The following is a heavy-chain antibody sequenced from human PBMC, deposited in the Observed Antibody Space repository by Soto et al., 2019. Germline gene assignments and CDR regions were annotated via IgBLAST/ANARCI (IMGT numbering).Heavy chain of an antibody. CDR1: GGSFSGYY. D-gene: IGHD2-15*01. V-gene: IGHV4-34*01. Sequence: SETLSLTCAVYGGSFSGYYWSWIRQPPGKGLEWIGEINHSGSTNYNPSLKSRVTISVDTSKNQFSLKLSSVTAADTAVYYCARGTPYCSGGSCYYYYYGMDVWGQGTTVTVSS. CDR3: ARGTPYCSGGSCYYYYYGMDV. J-gene: IGHJ6*02. CDR2: INHSGST.